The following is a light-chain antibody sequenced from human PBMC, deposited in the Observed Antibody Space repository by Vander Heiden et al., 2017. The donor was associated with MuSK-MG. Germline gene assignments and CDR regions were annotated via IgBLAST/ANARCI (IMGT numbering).Light chain of an antibody. J-gene: IGLJ2*01. CDR2: DVS. V-gene: IGLV2-11*01. Sequence: QSALTPPRSVSGSPGQSVTISSPGTSSDVGGYNYVSWYQQHPGKAPKRMIYDVSKRPSGVPDRFSGSKSGNTASLTISGLQAEDEADDYCCSYAGSYIVFGGGTKLTVL. CDR3: CSYAGSYIV. CDR1: SSDVGGYNY.